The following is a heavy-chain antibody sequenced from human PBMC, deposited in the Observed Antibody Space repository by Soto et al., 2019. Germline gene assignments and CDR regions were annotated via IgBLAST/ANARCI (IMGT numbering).Heavy chain of an antibody. CDR2: IKPDESEK. Sequence: PGGSLRLSCTASGFTFSDSWMTLVRQAPGKGLERVARIKPDESEKKYADSVKGRFSISRDNAKKSMYLQMDSLRGEDTAVYYCVRGASNYASWGKGT. CDR3: VRGASNYAS. J-gene: IGHJ5*02. CDR1: GFTFSDSW. V-gene: IGHV3-7*01. D-gene: IGHD4-4*01.